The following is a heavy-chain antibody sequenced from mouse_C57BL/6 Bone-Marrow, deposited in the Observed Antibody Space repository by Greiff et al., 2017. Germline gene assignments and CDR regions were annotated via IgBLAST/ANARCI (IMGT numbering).Heavy chain of an antibody. CDR2: LYPSDSET. CDR3: ARCKGLRPYYFDY. CDR1: GYTFTSYW. V-gene: IGHV1-61*01. Sequence: QVQLQQPGAELVRPGSSVKLSCKASGYTFTSYWMDWVKQRPGQGLEWIGNLYPSDSETHYNQKFKDKATLTVDKSSSTAYMQLSSLTSEDSAVDYWARCKGLRPYYFDYWGQGTTLTVSS. D-gene: IGHD2-2*01. J-gene: IGHJ2*01.